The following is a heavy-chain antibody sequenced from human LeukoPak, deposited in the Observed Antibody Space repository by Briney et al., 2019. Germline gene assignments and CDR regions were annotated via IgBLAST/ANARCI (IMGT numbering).Heavy chain of an antibody. CDR3: ARELDY. Sequence: GGSLRLSCAASGFTFSSYAMHWVRQAPGKGLQWVAVISYDGSNKYYADSVKGRFTISRDNSKNTLYLQMNSLRAEDTAVYHCARELDYWGQGTLVTVSS. CDR2: ISYDGSNK. V-gene: IGHV3-30*04. J-gene: IGHJ4*02. CDR1: GFTFSSYA.